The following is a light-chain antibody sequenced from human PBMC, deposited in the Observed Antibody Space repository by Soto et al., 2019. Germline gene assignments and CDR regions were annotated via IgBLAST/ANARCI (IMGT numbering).Light chain of an antibody. V-gene: IGKV1-5*01. CDR2: EAS. J-gene: IGKJ5*01. CDR3: QQSYSTPSIT. Sequence: DIQMTQSPSSLSASVEDRVTITCRASQSISGWLAWYQQKPGTAPKLLIYEASNLESGVPSRFSGSGSGTEFTLTISSLQPDDFATYYCQQSYSTPSITFGQGTRLEIK. CDR1: QSISGW.